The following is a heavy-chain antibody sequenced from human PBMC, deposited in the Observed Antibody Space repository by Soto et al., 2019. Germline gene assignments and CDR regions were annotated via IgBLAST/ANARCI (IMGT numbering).Heavy chain of an antibody. Sequence: SGPTLVNPTQTLTLTCTFSGFSLSTSGVGVGWIRQPPGKALEWLALIYWNDDKRYSPSLKSRLTITKDTSKNQVVLTMTNMDPVDTATYYCAHRRSGYSSSWYLGGYFDYWGQGILVTVSS. CDR1: GFSLSTSGVG. D-gene: IGHD6-13*01. CDR2: IYWNDDK. J-gene: IGHJ4*02. CDR3: AHRRSGYSSSWYLGGYFDY. V-gene: IGHV2-5*01.